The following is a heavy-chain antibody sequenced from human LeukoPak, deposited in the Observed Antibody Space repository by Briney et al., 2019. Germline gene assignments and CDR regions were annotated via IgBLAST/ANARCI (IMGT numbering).Heavy chain of an antibody. CDR1: GYSFTSYW. Sequence: GESLKISCKGSGYSFTSYWIGWVRQMPGKGLEWMGIIYVVDSDTRYSPSFQGQVTISADKSISTAYLQWSSLKASDTAMYYCARQGTHDYGYSLHRPFDYWGQGTLVTVSS. D-gene: IGHD4-17*01. V-gene: IGHV5-51*01. CDR3: ARQGTHDYGYSLHRPFDY. J-gene: IGHJ4*02. CDR2: IYVVDSDT.